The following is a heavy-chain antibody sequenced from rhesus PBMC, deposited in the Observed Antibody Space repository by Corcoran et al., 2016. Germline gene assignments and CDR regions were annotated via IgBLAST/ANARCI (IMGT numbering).Heavy chain of an antibody. Sequence: EVQLVQSGAEVRKPGASVKVSCKVSGYTFTELSMHWVRQAPGKGLEWMGVDDPEYGERINEEKFQGRVTRTEDTSTDTAYRELSSLRAEDTAGYYCARVSTFGGSLDVWGRGVLVTGSS. D-gene: IGHD2-15*01. V-gene: IGHV1-156*01. J-gene: IGHJ5-2*02. CDR1: GYTFTELS. CDR2: DDPEYGER. CDR3: ARVSTFGGSLDV.